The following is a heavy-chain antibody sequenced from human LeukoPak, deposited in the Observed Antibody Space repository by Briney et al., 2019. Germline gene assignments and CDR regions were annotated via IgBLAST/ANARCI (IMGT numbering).Heavy chain of an antibody. J-gene: IGHJ6*03. CDR3: ARGSSSGNHYYYYYMDF. CDR2: IYSGGRT. D-gene: IGHD6-19*01. Sequence: GGSLRLSCAASGFTVSSNYMSWVRRAPGKGLEWVSVIYSGGRTCYEDSVQGRFAISADNSKNTLYFQMNSLIAEDTAVYYCARGSSSGNHYYYYYMDFWGKGTTVTVSS. CDR1: GFTVSSNY. V-gene: IGHV3-66*02.